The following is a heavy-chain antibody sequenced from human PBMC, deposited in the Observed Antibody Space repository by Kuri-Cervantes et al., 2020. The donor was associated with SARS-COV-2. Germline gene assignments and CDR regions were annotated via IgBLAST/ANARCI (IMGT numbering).Heavy chain of an antibody. Sequence: GESLKISCAASGFTFSNYWMHWVRQAPGKGLVWVSRTNTDGSSTSYADSVKGRFTISSDNAKNTLYLQMNSLRAEDTAVYYCARAFLRGGSDYWGQGTLVTVSS. CDR1: GFTFSNYW. CDR3: ARAFLRGGSDY. J-gene: IGHJ4*02. CDR2: TNTDGSST. D-gene: IGHD1-26*01. V-gene: IGHV3-74*01.